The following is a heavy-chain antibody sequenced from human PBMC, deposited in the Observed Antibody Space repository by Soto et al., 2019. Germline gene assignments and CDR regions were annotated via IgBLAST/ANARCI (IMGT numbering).Heavy chain of an antibody. CDR3: AKEYGMDV. CDR2: ITNSGAGT. J-gene: IGHJ6*02. V-gene: IGHV3-23*01. CDR1: GFTFSSQA. Sequence: EVHLLESGGGLVQPGESLRLSCAASGFTFSSQAMTWVRQAPGKGLEWVSTITNSGAGTEYADSVKGRFSISRDNSRNTVYLQMNSLRVEDTAVYYCAKEYGMDVWGHGTTVTV.